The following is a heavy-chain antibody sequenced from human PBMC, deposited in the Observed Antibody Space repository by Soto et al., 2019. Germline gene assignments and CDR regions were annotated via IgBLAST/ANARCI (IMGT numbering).Heavy chain of an antibody. CDR3: GNVFPLSVVGY. J-gene: IGHJ4*02. D-gene: IGHD1-26*01. CDR1: GFTFSIYA. CDR2: ISGRGGST. V-gene: IGHV3-23*01. Sequence: LRLSCAASGFTFSIYAMSWVRQAPGKGLEWVLAISGRGGSTYYADSVEGWFTISRDNFNNTLYLQSNSLRAEDSAVCYCGNVFPLSVVGYWGQGTLVAVS.